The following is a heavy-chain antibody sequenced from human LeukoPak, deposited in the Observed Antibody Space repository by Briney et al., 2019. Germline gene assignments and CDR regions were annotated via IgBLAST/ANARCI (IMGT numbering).Heavy chain of an antibody. J-gene: IGHJ3*02. CDR2: INPNSGGT. CDR3: ASYFESSGYYAFDI. CDR1: GYTFTANY. Sequence: ASVKVSCKASGYTFTANYMHWVRQAPGQGLEWMGWINPNSGGTNYAQNFQGRVTMTRDTSISTAYMELSRLTSDDTAVYYCASYFESSGYYAFDIWDQGTLVTVSS. V-gene: IGHV1-2*02. D-gene: IGHD3-22*01.